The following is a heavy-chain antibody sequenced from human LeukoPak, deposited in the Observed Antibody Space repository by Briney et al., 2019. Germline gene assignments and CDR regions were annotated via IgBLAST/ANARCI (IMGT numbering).Heavy chain of an antibody. Sequence: PSETLSLTCKVSGGSISTYYWSWFRQPPGKGLEWIGYIYNSVSTQYNPSLKSRVTISVDTSKNQFSLKLTSVTATDTAVYYCARHGSGWSFDYWGQGALVSVSS. CDR3: ARHGSGWSFDY. CDR1: GGSISTYY. D-gene: IGHD6-19*01. CDR2: IYNSVST. J-gene: IGHJ4*02. V-gene: IGHV4-59*01.